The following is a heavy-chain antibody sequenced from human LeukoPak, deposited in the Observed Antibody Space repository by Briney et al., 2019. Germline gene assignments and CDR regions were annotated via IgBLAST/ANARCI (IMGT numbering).Heavy chain of an antibody. J-gene: IGHJ5*02. CDR3: ARRIAAAGYVDWFDP. V-gene: IGHV4-34*01. D-gene: IGHD6-13*01. CDR2: INHSGST. Sequence: SETLSLTCAVYGGSFSGYYWSWIRQPPGKGLEWIGEINHSGSTNYNPSLKSRVTISVDTSKNQFSLKLSSVTAADTAVYYCARRIAAAGYVDWFDPWGQGTLVTVSS. CDR1: GGSFSGYY.